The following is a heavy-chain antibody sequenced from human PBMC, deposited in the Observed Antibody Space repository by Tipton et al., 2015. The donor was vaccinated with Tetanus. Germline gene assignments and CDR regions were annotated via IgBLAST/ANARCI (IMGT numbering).Heavy chain of an antibody. V-gene: IGHV4-30-2*01. D-gene: IGHD3-3*01. CDR3: ASRFGVGWFDP. CDR2: IYHSGST. Sequence: TLSLTCAVSGGSISSGGYSWSWIRQPPGKGLEWIGYIYHSGSTYYNPSLKSQVTISVDRSKNQFSLKLSSVTAADTAVYYCASRFGVGWFDPWGQGTLVTVSS. CDR1: GGSISSGGYS. J-gene: IGHJ5*02.